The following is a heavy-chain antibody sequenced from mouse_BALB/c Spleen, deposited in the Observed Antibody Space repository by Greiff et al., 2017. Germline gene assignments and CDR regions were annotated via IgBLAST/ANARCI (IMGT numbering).Heavy chain of an antibody. Sequence: EVKLVESGGGLVKPGGSLKLSCAASGFTFSDYYMYWVRQTPEKRLEWVATISDGGSYTYYPDSVKGRFTISRDNAKNNLYLQMSSLKSEDTAMYYCAREGTTKDYAMDYWGQGTSVTVSS. V-gene: IGHV5-4*02. CDR2: ISDGGSYT. J-gene: IGHJ4*01. CDR1: GFTFSDYY. D-gene: IGHD1-1*01. CDR3: AREGTTKDYAMDY.